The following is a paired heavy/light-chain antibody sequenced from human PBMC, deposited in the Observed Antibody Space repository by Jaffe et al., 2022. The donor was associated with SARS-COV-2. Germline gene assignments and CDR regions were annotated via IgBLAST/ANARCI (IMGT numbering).Light chain of an antibody. CDR3: QQSYSTPRT. Sequence: DIQMTQSPSSLSASVGDRVTITCRTSQNINSYLNWYQQKPGKAPKLLIYAASSLQSGVPSRFSGSGSGTDFTLTISSLQPEDFATYYCQQSYSTPRTFGGGTKVEIK. J-gene: IGKJ4*01. CDR2: AAS. V-gene: IGKV1-39*01. CDR1: QNINSY.
Heavy chain of an antibody. V-gene: IGHV4-4*07. Sequence: QVQLQESGPGLVKPSETLSLTCTVSGGSISSYYWSWIRQPAGEGLEWIGRIHTSGNTNYNPSLKGRVTMSVDTSKNQFSLNLTSVTAADTAVYYCARQHPHYERAFDVWGQGTMVTVSS. J-gene: IGHJ3*01. CDR2: IHTSGNT. CDR1: GGSISSYY. D-gene: IGHD4-17*01. CDR3: ARQHPHYERAFDV.